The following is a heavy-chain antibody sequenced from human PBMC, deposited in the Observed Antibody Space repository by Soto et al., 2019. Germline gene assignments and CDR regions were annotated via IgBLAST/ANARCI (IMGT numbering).Heavy chain of an antibody. CDR3: AREPRDYYDSSGYVYYYGMDV. D-gene: IGHD3-22*01. V-gene: IGHV4-31*03. CDR1: GCSISSGGYY. CDR2: IYYSGST. Sequence: SETLSLTCTVSGCSISSGGYYWSWIRQHPGKGLEWIGYIYYSGSTYYNPSLKSRATISVDTSKNQFSLKLSSVTAADTAVYYCAREPRDYYDSSGYVYYYGMDVWGQGTTVTVSS. J-gene: IGHJ6*02.